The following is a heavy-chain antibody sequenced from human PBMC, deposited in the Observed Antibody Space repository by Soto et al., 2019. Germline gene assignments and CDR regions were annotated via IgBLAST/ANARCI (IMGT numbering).Heavy chain of an antibody. D-gene: IGHD4-17*01. CDR1: GYTFTSHG. CDR3: ATTVSYNGFDP. V-gene: IGHV1-18*01. CDR2: INAYDGNT. Sequence: QVQLVQSGAEVKKPGASVKVSCKASGYTFTSHGISWVRQAPGQGLEWMGWINAYDGNTNYAQTRQGRVAMTTDTSTSTAYMELRSLTSDDAAVYYCATTVSYNGFDPWGQGTLVTVSS. J-gene: IGHJ5*02.